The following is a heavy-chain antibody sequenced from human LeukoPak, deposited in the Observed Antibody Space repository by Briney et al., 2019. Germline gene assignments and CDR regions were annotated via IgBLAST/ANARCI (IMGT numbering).Heavy chain of an antibody. CDR3: ARDRIVVVTATYYGMDV. Sequence: ASVKVSCKASGGTFSSYAISWVRQAPGQGLEWMGRSIPIFGIANYAQRFQGRVTITADKSTSTAYMELSSLRSEDTAVYYCARDRIVVVTATYYGMDVWGQGTTVTVSS. J-gene: IGHJ6*02. CDR2: SIPIFGIA. D-gene: IGHD2-21*02. CDR1: GGTFSSYA. V-gene: IGHV1-69*04.